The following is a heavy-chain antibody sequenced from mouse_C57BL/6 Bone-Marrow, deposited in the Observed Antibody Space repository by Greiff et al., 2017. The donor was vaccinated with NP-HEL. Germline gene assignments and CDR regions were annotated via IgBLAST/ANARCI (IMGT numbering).Heavy chain of an antibody. CDR3: ARRFWGYFDY. J-gene: IGHJ2*01. CDR1: GYTFTSYG. D-gene: IGHD4-1*01. Sequence: VKLMESGAELARPGASVKLSCKASGYTFTSYGISWVKQRTGQGLEWIGEIYPRSGNTYYNEKFKGKATLTADKSSSTAYMELRSLTSEDSAVYYCARRFWGYFDYWGQGTTLTVSS. V-gene: IGHV1-81*01. CDR2: IYPRSGNT.